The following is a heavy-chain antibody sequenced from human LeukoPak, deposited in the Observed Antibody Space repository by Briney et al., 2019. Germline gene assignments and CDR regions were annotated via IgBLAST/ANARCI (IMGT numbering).Heavy chain of an antibody. V-gene: IGHV3-30*03. J-gene: IGHJ4*02. CDR1: GFTFSSFG. D-gene: IGHD5-12*01. CDR3: ARDRSGYSGYDFDY. Sequence: GRSLRLSCAASGFTFSSFGMHWVRQAPGKGLEWVALTSYDGSNKDYADSVRGRFTISRDNSKNTLYLQMNGLRAEDTAVYYCARDRSGYSGYDFDYWGQGTLVTVSS. CDR2: TSYDGSNK.